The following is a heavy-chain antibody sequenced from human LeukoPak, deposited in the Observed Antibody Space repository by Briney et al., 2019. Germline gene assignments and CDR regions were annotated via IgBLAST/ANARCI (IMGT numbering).Heavy chain of an antibody. Sequence: PGGSLRLSCAASGFTFSSYWMSWVRQAPGKGLEWVANIKHDGREKYFVDSVKDRFTISRDNARDSLYLQLNSLRAEDTAVYYCARDSTSFFDNWGHSSYYLDVWGKGTTVTAS. V-gene: IGHV3-7*01. CDR3: ARDSTSFFDNWGHSSYYLDV. CDR2: IKHDGREK. CDR1: GFTFSSYW. J-gene: IGHJ6*03. D-gene: IGHD7-27*01.